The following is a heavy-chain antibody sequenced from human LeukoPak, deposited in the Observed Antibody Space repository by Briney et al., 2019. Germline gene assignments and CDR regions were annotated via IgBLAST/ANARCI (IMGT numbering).Heavy chain of an antibody. J-gene: IGHJ6*03. V-gene: IGHV1-2*02. Sequence: ASVKVSCKASGYTFTGYYMHWVRQAPGQGLEWMGWINPNSGGTNYAQKFQGRVTMTRDTSISTAYMELSRLRSDDTAVYYCARDPGSSYSSGWYDYYYMDVWGKGTTVTISS. CDR2: INPNSGGT. D-gene: IGHD6-25*01. CDR3: ARDPGSSYSSGWYDYYYMDV. CDR1: GYTFTGYY.